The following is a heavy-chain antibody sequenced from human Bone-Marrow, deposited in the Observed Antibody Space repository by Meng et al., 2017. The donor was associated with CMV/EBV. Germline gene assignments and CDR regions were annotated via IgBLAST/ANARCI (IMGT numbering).Heavy chain of an antibody. D-gene: IGHD1-26*01. Sequence: GESLKISCAASGFTFSDHYMDWVRQAPGKGLEWVGRIRKKAHSYTTEYAASVKGRFTISRDDSKNSLYLQMNSLKTEDTAVYYCARAVSGSFHVDYWGQGTLVTVSS. V-gene: IGHV3-72*01. CDR2: IRKKAHSYTT. J-gene: IGHJ4*02. CDR3: ARAVSGSFHVDY. CDR1: GFTFSDHY.